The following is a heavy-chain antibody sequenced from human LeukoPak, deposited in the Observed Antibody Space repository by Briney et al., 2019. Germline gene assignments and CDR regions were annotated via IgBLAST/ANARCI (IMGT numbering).Heavy chain of an antibody. V-gene: IGHV4-59*08. D-gene: IGHD3-10*01. Sequence: SETLSLTCTVSGGSISSYYWSWIRQPPGKGLEWIGYIYYSGSTNYNPSHKSRVTISVDTSKNQFSLKLSSVTAADTAVYYCARHFHSGITTIDYWGQGTLVTVSS. CDR2: IYYSGST. CDR1: GGSISSYY. CDR3: ARHFHSGITTIDY. J-gene: IGHJ4*02.